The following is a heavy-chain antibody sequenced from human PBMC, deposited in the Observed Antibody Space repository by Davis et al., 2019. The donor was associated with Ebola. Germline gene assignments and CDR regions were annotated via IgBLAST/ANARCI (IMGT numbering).Heavy chain of an antibody. J-gene: IGHJ3*02. CDR1: GYTFTNYY. V-gene: IGHV1-46*03. CDR3: TTPGGQDSGYDVFDI. D-gene: IGHD5-12*01. Sequence: ASVTVSCKASGYTFTNYYMHWVRQAPGQGLERMGMINPNDGRTIYAQKFQGRVTVTRDTSTTTVYMDLSSLRSEDTALYYCTTPGGQDSGYDVFDIWGQGTMVTVSS. CDR2: INPNDGRT.